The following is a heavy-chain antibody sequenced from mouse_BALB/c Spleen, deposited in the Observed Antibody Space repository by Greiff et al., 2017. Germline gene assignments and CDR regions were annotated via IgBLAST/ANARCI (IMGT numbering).Heavy chain of an antibody. CDR3: ARGDYVSSYDAMDY. D-gene: IGHD2-4*01. CDR2: ISCYNGAT. V-gene: IGHV1S34*01. J-gene: IGHJ4*01. Sequence: LVKTGASVKISCKASGYSFTGYYMHWVKQSHGKSLEWIGYISCYNGATSYNQKFKGKATFTVDTSSSTAYMQFNSLTSEDSAVYYCARGDYVSSYDAMDYWGQGTSVTVSS. CDR1: GYSFTGYY.